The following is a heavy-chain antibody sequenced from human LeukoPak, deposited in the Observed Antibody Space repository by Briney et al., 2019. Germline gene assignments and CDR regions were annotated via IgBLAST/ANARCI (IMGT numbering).Heavy chain of an antibody. V-gene: IGHV4-39*01. CDR3: ARQKGIVGATSY. Sequence: SETLSLPCTVSGGSMSSSSYYWGWIRQPPGKGLEWIGSIYYSGSTYYNPSLKSRVTISVDTSKNQFSLKLSSVTAADTAVYYCARQKGIVGATSYWGQGTLVTVSS. J-gene: IGHJ4*02. CDR2: IYYSGST. D-gene: IGHD1-26*01. CDR1: GGSMSSSSYY.